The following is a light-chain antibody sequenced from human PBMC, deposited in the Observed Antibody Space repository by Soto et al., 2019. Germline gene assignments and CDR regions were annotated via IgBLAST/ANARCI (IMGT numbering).Light chain of an antibody. J-gene: IGKJ1*01. CDR3: QQTSRAPGT. CDR1: QNIMKY. V-gene: IGKV1-39*01. Sequence: DIQMTQSPSSLSASVGDRVTISCRASQNIMKYLSWYQQIVGKAPKLLIYDASSLQSGVPSRFSGSGSGTHFTLTISSLQPEDFGTYYCQQTSRAPGTFGQGTKVDIK. CDR2: DAS.